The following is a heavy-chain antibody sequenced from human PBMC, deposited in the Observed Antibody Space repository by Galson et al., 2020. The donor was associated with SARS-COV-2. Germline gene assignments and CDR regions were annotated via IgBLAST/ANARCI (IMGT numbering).Heavy chain of an antibody. CDR2: ISSSSSYI. CDR1: GFTFSSYS. D-gene: IGHD3-16*01. Sequence: GGSLRLSCAASGFTFSSYSMNWVRQAPGKGLEWVSSISSSSSYIYYADSVKGRFTISRDNAKNSLYLQMNSLRAEDTAVYYCARSLITRGPGFLAVGDYWGQGTLVTVSS. CDR3: ARSLITRGPGFLAVGDY. J-gene: IGHJ4*02. V-gene: IGHV3-21*01.